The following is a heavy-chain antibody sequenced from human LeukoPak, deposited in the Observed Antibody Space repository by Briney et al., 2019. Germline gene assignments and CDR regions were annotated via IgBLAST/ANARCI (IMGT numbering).Heavy chain of an antibody. CDR1: GGSISSGSYY. V-gene: IGHV4-61*02. J-gene: IGHJ5*02. Sequence: SETLSLTCTVSGGSISSGSYYWRWIRQPAGKGLEWIGRIYTSGSTNYNPSLKSQFTISVDRNKKQFSLKLSSVTAADTAVYYCARGWGRLGELSNPWGQGTLVTVSS. D-gene: IGHD3-16*02. CDR3: ARGWGRLGELSNP. CDR2: IYTSGST.